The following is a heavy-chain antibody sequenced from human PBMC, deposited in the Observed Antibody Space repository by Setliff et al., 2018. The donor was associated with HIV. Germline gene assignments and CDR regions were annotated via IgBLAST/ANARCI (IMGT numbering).Heavy chain of an antibody. D-gene: IGHD6-13*01. J-gene: IGHJ4*02. CDR1: GGSMSSSSYY. Sequence: SETLSLTCTVSGGSMSSSSYYWGWIRQPPGKGLEWIGSIYSSGSNYHSPSFKSRITISVDTSNNQFSLRLNSVTATDTAVYFCARRGGISATLSVRAFDSWGQGTLVTVSS. CDR2: IYSSGSN. CDR3: ARRGGISATLSVRAFDS. V-gene: IGHV4-39*01.